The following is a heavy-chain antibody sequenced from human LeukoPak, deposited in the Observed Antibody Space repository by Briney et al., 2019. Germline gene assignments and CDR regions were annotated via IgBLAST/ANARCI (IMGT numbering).Heavy chain of an antibody. D-gene: IGHD6-19*01. J-gene: IGHJ3*01. V-gene: IGHV1-46*01. CDR1: GYTFTSHH. CDR3: ARVKYRSGWFDAFDV. Sequence: ASVKVSCKASGYTFTSHHMHWVRQAPGQGLEWMGLINTADGSISFAQKLQGRVTMTRDVSTSTVYMDLSSLRSEDTAVYYCARVKYRSGWFDAFDVWGQGTMLTVSS. CDR2: INTADGSI.